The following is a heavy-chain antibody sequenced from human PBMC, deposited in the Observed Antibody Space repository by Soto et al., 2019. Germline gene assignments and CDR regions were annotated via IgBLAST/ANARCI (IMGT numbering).Heavy chain of an antibody. CDR3: AKDIAAPGAFDI. CDR2: ISGSGSTT. V-gene: IGHV3-23*01. Sequence: GGSLRLSCAASGFTFSSYAMSWVRQAPGKGLEWVSAISGSGSTTYYADSVKGRFTISRDNSKNTLYLQMNSLRAEDTAVYYCAKDIAAPGAFDIWGQGTMVTVSS. CDR1: GFTFSSYA. D-gene: IGHD6-6*01. J-gene: IGHJ3*02.